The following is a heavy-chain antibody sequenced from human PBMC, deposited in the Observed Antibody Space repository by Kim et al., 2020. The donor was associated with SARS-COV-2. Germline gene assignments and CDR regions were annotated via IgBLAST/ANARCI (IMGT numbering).Heavy chain of an antibody. D-gene: IGHD3-10*01. V-gene: IGHV3-7*01. CDR1: GFTFSSYW. CDR2: IKQDGSEK. Sequence: GGSLRLSCAASGFTFSSYWMSWVRQAPGKGLEWVANIKQDGSEKYYVDSVKGRFTISRDNAKNSLYLQMNSLRAEDTAVYYCARDLDPTRITMVRGRAGFDYWGQGTLVTVSS. CDR3: ARDLDPTRITMVRGRAGFDY. J-gene: IGHJ4*02.